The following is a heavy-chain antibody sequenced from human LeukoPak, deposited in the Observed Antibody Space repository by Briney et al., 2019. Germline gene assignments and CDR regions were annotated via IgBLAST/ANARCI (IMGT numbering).Heavy chain of an antibody. D-gene: IGHD2-2*01. CDR3: VRDADCYNTGCLYHGVY. CDR2: ISHDGTST. V-gene: IGHV3-21*01. CDR1: GFTFSSYW. J-gene: IGHJ4*02. Sequence: PGGSLRLSCAASGFTFSSYWMHWVRQAPGKGLEWVSLISHDGTSTYYRDSVKGRFVISRDNANNSLHLQMNSLRAEDTAMYYCVRDADCYNTGCLYHGVYWGQGALVSVSS.